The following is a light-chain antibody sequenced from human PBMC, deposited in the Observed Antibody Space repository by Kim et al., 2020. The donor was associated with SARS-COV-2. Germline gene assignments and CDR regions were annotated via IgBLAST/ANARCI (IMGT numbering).Light chain of an antibody. CDR2: QDN. J-gene: IGLJ2*01. V-gene: IGLV3-1*01. Sequence: VAHGQTTTITCSEDKLGDKYVCWYQQKSGLSPVLLIYQDNKRPSGIPKRFSGSNSGNTATLTISETQAIDEADYYCQTWHNRHVVFGGGTQLTVL. CDR1: KLGDKY. CDR3: QTWHNRHVV.